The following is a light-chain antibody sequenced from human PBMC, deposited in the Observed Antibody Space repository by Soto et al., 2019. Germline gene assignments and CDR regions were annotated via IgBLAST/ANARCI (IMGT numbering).Light chain of an antibody. CDR1: QNIYRW. J-gene: IGKJ1*01. Sequence: DIQMTQSPSTLSASVGDRVTITCRASQNIYRWLAWYQQKPGKAPNLLIYDASSLHSGVPSRFSGSGSGTDFTLTISSVHPDDFGTYYCQHDRGYPSTFGPGTKVEIK. V-gene: IGKV1-5*01. CDR3: QHDRGYPST. CDR2: DAS.